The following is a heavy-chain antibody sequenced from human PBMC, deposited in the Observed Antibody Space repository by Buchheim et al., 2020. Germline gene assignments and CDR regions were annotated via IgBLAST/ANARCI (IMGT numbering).Heavy chain of an antibody. CDR3: ARDLSDSSAYYPFDY. Sequence: EVQLVESGGGLVQPGGSLRLSCAASGFTVSNSNMSWVRQGPGKGLEWVSVIYSGGRTYYADSVKGRFTISRDNSRNTLYLQMNSLRAEDTAVYFCARDLSDSSAYYPFDYWGQGTL. CDR1: GFTVSNSN. J-gene: IGHJ4*02. V-gene: IGHV3-66*01. D-gene: IGHD3-22*01. CDR2: IYSGGRT.